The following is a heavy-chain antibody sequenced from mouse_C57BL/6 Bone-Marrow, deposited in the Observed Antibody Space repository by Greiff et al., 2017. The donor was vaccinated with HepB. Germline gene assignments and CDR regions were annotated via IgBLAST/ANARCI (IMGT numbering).Heavy chain of an antibody. V-gene: IGHV1-69*01. CDR2: IDPSDSYT. CDR3: SSLGYGSSYDY. D-gene: IGHD1-1*01. Sequence: QVQLQQPGAELVMPGASVKLSCKASGYTFTSYWMHWVKQRPGQGLEWIGEIDPSDSYTNYNQKFKGKSTLTVDKSSSTAYMQLSCLTSEDSEVYYCSSLGYGSSYDYWGQGTTLTVSS. CDR1: GYTFTSYW. J-gene: IGHJ2*01.